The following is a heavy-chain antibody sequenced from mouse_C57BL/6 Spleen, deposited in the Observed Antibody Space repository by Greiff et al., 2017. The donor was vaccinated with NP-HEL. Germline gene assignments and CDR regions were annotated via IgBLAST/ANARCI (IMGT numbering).Heavy chain of an antibody. CDR1: GYAFTNYL. D-gene: IGHD3-2*02. V-gene: IGHV1-54*01. J-gene: IGHJ4*01. CDR2: INPGSGGT. CDR3: ARELRLRSYAMDY. Sequence: QVQLQQSGAEQVRPGTSVKVSCKASGYAFTNYLIEWVKQRPGQGLEWIGVINPGSGGTNYNEKFKGKATLTADKSSSTAYMQLSSLTSEDSAVYFCARELRLRSYAMDYWGQGTSVTVSS.